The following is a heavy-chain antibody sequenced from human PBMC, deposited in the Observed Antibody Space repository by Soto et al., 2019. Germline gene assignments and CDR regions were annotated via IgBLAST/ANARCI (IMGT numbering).Heavy chain of an antibody. J-gene: IGHJ4*02. CDR3: ARRDYGDYGALTFDY. CDR2: IYYSGST. CDR1: GASISSGGYY. V-gene: IGHV4-31*03. D-gene: IGHD4-17*01. Sequence: QVQLQESGPGLVKPSQTLSLTCTVSGASISSGGYYWSWVRQHPGKGLEWIGYIYYSGSTYYNPPLYNPYLKRRVTISVDTSKNQFSLQLTSVTAADTAVYYCARRDYGDYGALTFDYWGQGILVTVSS.